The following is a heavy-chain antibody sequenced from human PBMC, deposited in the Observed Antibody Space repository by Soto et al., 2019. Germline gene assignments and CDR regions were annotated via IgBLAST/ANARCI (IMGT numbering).Heavy chain of an antibody. Sequence: EVQMLESGGDLVQPGGSLRLSCAPSGFTFSDYAMSWVRQAPGKGLEWVSSITKDGTATNYADPVKGRFTISRDNSRNTLYLQMTSLRAEDTALYYCAKDWPGTRTPGLDWWGLGTLVTVSS. J-gene: IGHJ4*02. D-gene: IGHD1-1*01. CDR1: GFTFSDYA. CDR3: AKDWPGTRTPGLDW. V-gene: IGHV3-23*01. CDR2: ITKDGTAT.